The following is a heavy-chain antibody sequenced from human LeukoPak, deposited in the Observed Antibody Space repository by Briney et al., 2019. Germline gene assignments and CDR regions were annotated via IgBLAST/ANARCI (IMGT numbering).Heavy chain of an antibody. D-gene: IGHD2-2*01. V-gene: IGHV1-18*01. CDR3: ARDTDIVVVPAAPDY. J-gene: IGHJ4*02. CDR2: ISAYNGNT. CDR1: GYTFTSYG. Sequence: ASVNVSCKGCGYTFTSYGISWVRQAPGQGLEWMGWISAYNGNTNYAQKLQGRVTMTTDTSTSTAYMELRSLRSDDTAVYDCARDTDIVVVPAAPDYWGQGTLVTVSS.